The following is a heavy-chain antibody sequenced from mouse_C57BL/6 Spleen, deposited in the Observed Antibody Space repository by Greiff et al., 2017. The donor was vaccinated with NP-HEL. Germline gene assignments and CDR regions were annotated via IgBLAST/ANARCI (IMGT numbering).Heavy chain of an antibody. V-gene: IGHV1-22*01. D-gene: IGHD1-1*01. CDR2: INPNNGGT. J-gene: IGHJ3*01. CDR1: GYTFTDYN. CDR3: ATPPYYYGSSSFAY. Sequence: EVQLQQSGPELVKPGASVKMSCKASGYTFTDYNMHWVKQSHGKSLEWIGYINPNNGGTSYNQKFKGKATLTVNKSSSTAYMELRSLTSEDSAVYYCATPPYYYGSSSFAYWGQGTLVTVSA.